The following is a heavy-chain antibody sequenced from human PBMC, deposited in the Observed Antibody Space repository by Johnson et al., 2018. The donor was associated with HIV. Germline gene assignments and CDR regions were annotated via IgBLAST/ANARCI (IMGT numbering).Heavy chain of an antibody. CDR2: ISYDGSNK. CDR1: GFTFSSYA. Sequence: QVQLVESGGGVVQPGRSLRLSCAASGFTFSSYAVHWVRQAPGKGLEWVAVISYDGSNKYYADSVKGRFTISRDNSKNTLHLQMNSLSAEDTAVYYCARAVGAGGIWGQGTMVTVSS. J-gene: IGHJ3*02. V-gene: IGHV3-30-3*01. D-gene: IGHD1-26*01. CDR3: ARAVGAGGI.